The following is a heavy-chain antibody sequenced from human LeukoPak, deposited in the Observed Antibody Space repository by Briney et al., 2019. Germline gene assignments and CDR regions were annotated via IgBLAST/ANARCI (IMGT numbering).Heavy chain of an antibody. D-gene: IGHD2-2*03. J-gene: IGHJ3*02. Sequence: GGSLRLSCAASGFTSSNAWMSWVRQAPGKGLEWVGRIKSKTDGGTTDYAAPVKGRFTISRDDSKNTLYLQMNSLKTEDTAVYYCVGYCSSTSCDHDAFDIWGQGTMVTVSS. CDR2: IKSKTDGGTT. CDR1: GFTSSNAW. CDR3: VGYCSSTSCDHDAFDI. V-gene: IGHV3-15*01.